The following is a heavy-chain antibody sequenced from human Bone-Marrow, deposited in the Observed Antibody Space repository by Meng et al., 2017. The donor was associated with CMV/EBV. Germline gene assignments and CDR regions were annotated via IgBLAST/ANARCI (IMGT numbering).Heavy chain of an antibody. Sequence: GGSLRLSCPASGFTFSNAWMSWVRQAPGKGLEWVGCIKSKTNDGTTDYAAPVKGRFTLSRDDSKKTLYLQMSSLKPEDTAVYDCATDLGSRDYSNSYYYVMDVWGQGTTVTVSS. CDR1: GFTFSNAW. D-gene: IGHD4-11*01. CDR2: IKSKTNDGTT. CDR3: ATDLGSRDYSNSYYYVMDV. V-gene: IGHV3-15*01. J-gene: IGHJ6*02.